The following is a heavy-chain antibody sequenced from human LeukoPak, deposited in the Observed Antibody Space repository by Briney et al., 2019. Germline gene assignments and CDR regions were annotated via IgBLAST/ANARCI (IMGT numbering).Heavy chain of an antibody. CDR2: IYYSGST. J-gene: IGHJ5*02. V-gene: IGHV4-30-4*01. D-gene: IGHD3-9*01. CDR3: ARRQYFDWLAGSWFDP. Sequence: SQTLSLTCTVSGASISSADYYCSWVRQPPGKGLEWIGYIYYSGSTNYNPSLKSRVTISVDTSKNQFSLKLSSVTAADTAVYYCARRQYFDWLAGSWFDPWGQGTLVTVSS. CDR1: GASISSADYY.